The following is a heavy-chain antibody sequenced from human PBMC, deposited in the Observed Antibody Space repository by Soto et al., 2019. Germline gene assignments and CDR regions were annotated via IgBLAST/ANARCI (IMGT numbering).Heavy chain of an antibody. CDR3: ARDQDGAGGTADY. CDR1: GFTFSNYW. D-gene: IGHD1-26*01. V-gene: IGHV3-74*01. Sequence: EVQLVESGGGLVQPGGSLRLSCAASGFTFSNYWMHWLRQAPGKGLVWVSRITSDGSTTYYADSVKGRFTIYRDNAKNTLYLQVNSLRAEDTAVYYCARDQDGAGGTADYWGQGTLVTVSS. CDR2: ITSDGSTT. J-gene: IGHJ4*02.